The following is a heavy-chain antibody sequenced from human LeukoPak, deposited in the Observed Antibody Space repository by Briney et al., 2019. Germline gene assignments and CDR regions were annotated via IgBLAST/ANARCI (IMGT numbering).Heavy chain of an antibody. CDR3: ASRSSWYEYFQH. D-gene: IGHD6-13*01. J-gene: IGHJ1*01. CDR1: GFTFNSYG. V-gene: IGHV3-30*12. Sequence: GGSLRPSCAASGFTFNSYGMHWVRQAPGKGLEWVALISYDGSNKNYAESVKGRFTISRDRSKNTLYLQMNSLRAEDTAVYYCASRSSWYEYFQHWGQGTLVTVSS. CDR2: ISYDGSNK.